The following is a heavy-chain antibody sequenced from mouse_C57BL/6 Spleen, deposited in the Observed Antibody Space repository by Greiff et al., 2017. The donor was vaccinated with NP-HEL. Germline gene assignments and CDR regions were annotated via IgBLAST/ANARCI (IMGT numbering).Heavy chain of an antibody. D-gene: IGHD1-1*01. J-gene: IGHJ1*03. Sequence: QVQLQQPGAELVMPGASVKLSCKASGYTFTSYWMHWVKQRPGQGLEWIGEIDPSDSYTNYNQKFKGKSTLTVDKSSSTAYMQLSSLTSEDSAVYYCARSLYYGSLYWYFDVWGTGTTVTVSS. CDR2: IDPSDSYT. CDR3: ARSLYYGSLYWYFDV. V-gene: IGHV1-69*01. CDR1: GYTFTSYW.